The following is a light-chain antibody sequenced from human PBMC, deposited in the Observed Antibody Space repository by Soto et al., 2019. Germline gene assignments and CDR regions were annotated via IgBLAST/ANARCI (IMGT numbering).Light chain of an antibody. CDR1: QSISSY. V-gene: IGKV1-5*01. Sequence: TQITQSPSSLSASVGDRVTVTCRASQSISSYLNWYQKKPGKAPKLLIYAASSLESGVPSRFSGSRSGTECTLTISSLQPDDVATYYCQHYNSYSEALGQGTKVDIK. J-gene: IGKJ1*01. CDR2: AAS. CDR3: QHYNSYSEA.